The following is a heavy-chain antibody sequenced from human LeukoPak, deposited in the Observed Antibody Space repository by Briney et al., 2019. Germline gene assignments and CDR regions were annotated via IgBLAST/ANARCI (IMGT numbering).Heavy chain of an antibody. CDR1: GFTFSSYA. CDR3: ARDWSYFDY. CDR2: IYSGGST. J-gene: IGHJ4*02. V-gene: IGHV3-66*01. Sequence: GGSLRLSCAASGFTFSSYAMSWVRQAPGKGLEWVSVIYSGGSTYYADSVKGRFTISRDNSKNTLYLQMNSLRAEDTAVYYCARDWSYFDYWGQGTLVTVSS. D-gene: IGHD3-3*01.